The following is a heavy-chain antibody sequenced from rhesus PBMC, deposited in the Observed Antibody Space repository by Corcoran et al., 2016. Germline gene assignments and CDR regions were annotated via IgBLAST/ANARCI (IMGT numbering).Heavy chain of an antibody. Sequence: QVQLQESGPGLVKPSETLSLTCTVSGASISSYWWSWIRQPPGKGLEGIGEINGNSGSTNYNPSLKSRVTISRDTSKNQFSLKLSSVTAADTAVYYCATYYWNRFDYWGQGVLVTVSS. CDR3: ATYYWNRFDY. CDR1: GASISSYW. D-gene: IGHD1-26*01. V-gene: IGHV4-80*01. CDR2: INGNSGST. J-gene: IGHJ4*01.